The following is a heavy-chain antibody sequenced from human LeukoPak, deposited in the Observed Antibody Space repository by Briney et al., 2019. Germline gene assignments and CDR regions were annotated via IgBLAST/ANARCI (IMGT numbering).Heavy chain of an antibody. CDR2: VYHFGNT. J-gene: IGHJ4*02. CDR3: ATLSVAVGYFDD. CDR1: GGSISSSSYY. D-gene: IGHD6-19*01. Sequence: RPSETLSPTCTVSGGSISSSSYYWGWIRQPPGKGLEWIGSVYHFGNTFYNPSLNSRVTISVDTSKNQFSLKLTSVTVADTAIYFCATLSVAVGYFDDWGQGTLVIVSS. V-gene: IGHV4-39*07.